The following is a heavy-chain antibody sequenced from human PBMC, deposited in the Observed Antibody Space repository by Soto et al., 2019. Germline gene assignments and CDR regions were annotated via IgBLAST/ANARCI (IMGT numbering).Heavy chain of an antibody. CDR2: ISSSGSTI. D-gene: IGHD2-2*01. CDR1: GFTFSDYY. V-gene: IGHV3-11*01. CDR3: ARMGYQLLYDYYYGMDV. Sequence: LRLSCAASGFTFSDYYMSWIRQAPGKGLEWVSYISSSGSTIYYADSVKGRFTISRDNAKNSLYLQMNSLRAEDTAVYYCARMGYQLLYDYYYGMDVWGQGTTVTVSS. J-gene: IGHJ6*02.